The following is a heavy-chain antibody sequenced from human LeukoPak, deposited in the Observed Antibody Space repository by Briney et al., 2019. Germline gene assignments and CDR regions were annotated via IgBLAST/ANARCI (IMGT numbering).Heavy chain of an antibody. CDR2: INHSGST. CDR1: GGSFSGYY. J-gene: IGHJ4*02. Sequence: PSETLSLTCAVYGGSFSGYYWSWIRQPPGKGLEWIGEINHSGSTNYNPSLKSRVTISVDTSKNQFSLKLSSVTAADTAVYYCAREGGFGRVTVWDQGTLVTVSS. V-gene: IGHV4-34*01. CDR3: AREGGFGRVTV. D-gene: IGHD3-16*02.